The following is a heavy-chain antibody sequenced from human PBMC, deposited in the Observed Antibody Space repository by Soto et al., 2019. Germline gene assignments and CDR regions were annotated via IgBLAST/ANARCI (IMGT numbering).Heavy chain of an antibody. CDR3: ARHDSGFWTNWFGP. CDR1: GDSISSSSTY. D-gene: IGHD3-10*01. J-gene: IGHJ5*02. Sequence: QLQLQESGPGLVQPSETLSLTCSVSGDSISSSSTYWGWIRQPPGKGLEWIGSGYYSGTTYYTSYLKSRVTISVDTYKHQCSRRLSSFSAADTAIYYWARHDSGFWTNWFGPWGQGILVTVSS. CDR2: GYYSGTT. V-gene: IGHV4-39*01.